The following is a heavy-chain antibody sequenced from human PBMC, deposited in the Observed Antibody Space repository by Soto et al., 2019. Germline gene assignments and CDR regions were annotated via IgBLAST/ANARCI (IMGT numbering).Heavy chain of an antibody. V-gene: IGHV4-59*01. CDR2: IFYSGST. Sequence: PSETLSLSCTVCGGSISNYYWSWIRQPPGRGLEWIGHIFYSGSTNYNPALKSRVTISVDTSKSQFSLKLSSVTAADTAVYYCAKDSGYNYGYFRWFDPWGQGTPVTVSS. CDR3: AKDSGYNYGYFRWFDP. J-gene: IGHJ5*02. CDR1: GGSISNYY. D-gene: IGHD5-18*01.